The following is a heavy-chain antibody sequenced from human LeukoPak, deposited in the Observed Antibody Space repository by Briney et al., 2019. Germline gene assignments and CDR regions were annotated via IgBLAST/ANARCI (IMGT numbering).Heavy chain of an antibody. J-gene: IGHJ3*02. CDR1: GFTFSSYA. V-gene: IGHV3-9*01. CDR2: ISWNSGSI. D-gene: IGHD3-22*01. CDR3: AKDSGYYYDSSGPRAFDI. Sequence: GGSLRLSCAASGFTFSSYAMHWVRQAPGKGLEWVSGISWNSGSIGYADSVKGRFTISRDNAKNSLYLQMNSLRAEDTALYYCAKDSGYYYDSSGPRAFDIWGQGTMVTVSS.